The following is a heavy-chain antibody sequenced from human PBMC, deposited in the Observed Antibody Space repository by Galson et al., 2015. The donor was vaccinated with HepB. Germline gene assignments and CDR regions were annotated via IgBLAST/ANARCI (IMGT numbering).Heavy chain of an antibody. J-gene: IGHJ5*02. CDR1: GYTFTSYA. D-gene: IGHD1-26*01. V-gene: IGHV1-3*01. CDR2: INAGNGNT. CDR3: ARARWELRALPSDNWFDP. Sequence: SVKVSCKASGYTFTSYAMHWVRQAPGQRLEWMGWINAGNGNTKYSQKFQGRVTITRDTSASTAYMELSSLRSEDTAVYYCARARWELRALPSDNWFDPWGQGTLVTVSS.